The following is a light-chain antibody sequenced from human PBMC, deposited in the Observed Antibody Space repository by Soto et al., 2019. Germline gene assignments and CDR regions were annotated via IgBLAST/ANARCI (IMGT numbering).Light chain of an antibody. CDR1: SSDVGGYNY. CDR2: DVS. V-gene: IGLV2-11*01. CDR3: RSYAGSYTWV. Sequence: QSALTQPRSVSGSPGQSVTISCTGTSSDVGGYNYVSWYQHHPGKVPKSMIYDVSKRPSGVPDRFSGSNSGNTASLTISGLQAEDEDDYYCRSYAGSYTWVFGGGTKVTVL. J-gene: IGLJ3*02.